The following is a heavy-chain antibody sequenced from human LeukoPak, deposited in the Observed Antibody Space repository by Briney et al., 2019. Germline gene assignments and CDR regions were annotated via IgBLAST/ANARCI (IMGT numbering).Heavy chain of an antibody. CDR2: ISSSSSYI. CDR1: GFTFSSYS. V-gene: IGHV3-21*01. Sequence: PGGSLRLSCAASGFTFSSYSMNWVRQAPGKGLEWFSSISSSSSYIYYADSVKGRFTISRDNAKNSLYLQMNSLRAEDTAVYYCARDRGYCSSTSCYVRSGIDYWGQGTLVTVSS. D-gene: IGHD2-2*03. CDR3: ARDRGYCSSTSCYVRSGIDY. J-gene: IGHJ4*02.